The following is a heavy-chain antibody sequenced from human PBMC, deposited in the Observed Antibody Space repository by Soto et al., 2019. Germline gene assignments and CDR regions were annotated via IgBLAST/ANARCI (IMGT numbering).Heavy chain of an antibody. CDR1: GGSISSGGYS. CDR2: IYHSGST. D-gene: IGHD3-22*01. Sequence: SETLSLTCAVSGGSISSGGYSWSWIRQPPGKGLEWIGYIYHSGSTYYNPSLKSRVTISVDRSKNQFSLKLSSVAAADTAVYYCARGLDYYDSSGYYLGIFDYWGQGTLVTVSS. V-gene: IGHV4-30-2*01. CDR3: ARGLDYYDSSGYYLGIFDY. J-gene: IGHJ4*02.